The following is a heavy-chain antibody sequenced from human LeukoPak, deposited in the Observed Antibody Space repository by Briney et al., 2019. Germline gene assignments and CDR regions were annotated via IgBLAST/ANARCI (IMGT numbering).Heavy chain of an antibody. V-gene: IGHV1-69*06. D-gene: IGHD3-16*02. CDR1: GGTFSSYA. Sequence: SVKVSCKASGGTFSSYAISWVRQAPGQGLEGMGGIIPIFGTANYAQKFQGRDTITADKSTSTAYMELSSLRPEDTAVYSCARGRSRLGELSLYGFRYWGQGTLVTVSS. CDR2: IIPIFGTA. J-gene: IGHJ4*02. CDR3: ARGRSRLGELSLYGFRY.